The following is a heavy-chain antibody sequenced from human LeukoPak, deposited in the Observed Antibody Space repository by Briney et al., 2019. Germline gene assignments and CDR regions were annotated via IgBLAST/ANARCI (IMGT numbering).Heavy chain of an antibody. V-gene: IGHV3-64D*09. Sequence: GGSLRLSCSASGFTFSSHPMHWVRQAPGKGLEYLSGISRNGDSTYYADSVKGRFTISRDNSKNTVSLQMNSLRDEDTAVYYCRGVSGYWGQGTLVTVSS. D-gene: IGHD3-10*01. CDR2: ISRNGDST. CDR3: RGVSGY. CDR1: GFTFSSHP. J-gene: IGHJ4*02.